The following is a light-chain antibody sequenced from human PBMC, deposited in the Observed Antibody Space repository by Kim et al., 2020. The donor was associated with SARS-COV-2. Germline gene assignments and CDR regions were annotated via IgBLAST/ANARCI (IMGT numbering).Light chain of an antibody. CDR1: SSNIGAGYD. Sequence: VTISCTGSSSNIGAGYDVHWYQQLPGTAPKLLIYGNSNRPSGVPDRFSGSKSGTSASLAITGLQAEDEADYYCQSYDSSLSVSWVFGGGTKLTVL. CDR3: QSYDSSLSVSWV. V-gene: IGLV1-40*01. J-gene: IGLJ3*02. CDR2: GNS.